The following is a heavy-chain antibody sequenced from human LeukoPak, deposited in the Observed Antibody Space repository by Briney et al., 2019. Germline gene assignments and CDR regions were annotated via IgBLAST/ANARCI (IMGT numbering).Heavy chain of an antibody. Sequence: NPSETLSLTCTVSGGSISSSSYYWGWIRQPPGKGLEWIGSIYYSGSTYYNPSLKSRVTISVDTSKNQFSLKLSSVTAADTAVYYCARARDGYHNPLDYWGPGTLVTVSS. CDR2: IYYSGST. CDR3: ARARDGYHNPLDY. J-gene: IGHJ4*02. CDR1: GGSISSSSYY. V-gene: IGHV4-39*07. D-gene: IGHD5-24*01.